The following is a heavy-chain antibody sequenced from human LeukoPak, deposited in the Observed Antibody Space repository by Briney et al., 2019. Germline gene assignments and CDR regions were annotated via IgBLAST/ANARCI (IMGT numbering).Heavy chain of an antibody. CDR2: ISYDVSNK. D-gene: IGHD3-10*01. J-gene: IGHJ6*02. CDR1: GFTFSNYG. CDR3: ARLGPFGSGSYYLDYYYGMDV. Sequence: GGSLRLSCAASGFTFSNYGIHCVRQAPGKGLQWVALISYDVSNKYFADSVKGRFTFSRDNSKNTLYLQMNNLNTEDTAMYYCARLGPFGSGSYYLDYYYGMDVWGQGTTVTVSS. V-gene: IGHV3-30*03.